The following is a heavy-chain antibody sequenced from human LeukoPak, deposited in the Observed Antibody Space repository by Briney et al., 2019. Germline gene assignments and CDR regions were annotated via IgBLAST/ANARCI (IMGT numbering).Heavy chain of an antibody. J-gene: IGHJ3*02. CDR3: ARRNDFGI. Sequence: SETLSLTCTVSGGSISGDHWNWIRQPPGKALEWIGYIYYSGSTNYNPSLKSRVTISIDTSKNQFSLKLTSVPAADTAVYYCARRNDFGIWGQGTMVTVSS. CDR1: GGSISGDH. CDR2: IYYSGST. V-gene: IGHV4-59*08.